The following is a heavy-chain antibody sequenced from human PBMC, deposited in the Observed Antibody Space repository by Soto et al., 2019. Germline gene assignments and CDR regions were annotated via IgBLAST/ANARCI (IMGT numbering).Heavy chain of an antibody. CDR1: GYTFTSYD. J-gene: IGHJ6*02. V-gene: IGHV1-8*01. CDR2: MNPNGGNT. D-gene: IGHD3-3*01. CDR3: AREGAIFVALDV. Sequence: ASVKVSCKASGYTFTSYDINWVRQATGQGLEWMGWMNPNGGNTGYAQKFQGRVTMTRNTSISTAYMELSSLRSEDTAVYYCAREGAIFVALDVWGQGTTVTVSS.